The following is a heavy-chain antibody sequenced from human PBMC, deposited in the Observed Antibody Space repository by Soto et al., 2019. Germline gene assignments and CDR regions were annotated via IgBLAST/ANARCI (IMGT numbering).Heavy chain of an antibody. D-gene: IGHD1-26*01. CDR1: GGSISSSSYY. Sequence: QLQLQESGPGLVKSSETLSLTCTVSGGSISSSSYYWGWIRQSPGKGLEWIGSIYYSGNTYYNPSLKSRITIPVDTSKNQFSLKLSSVTAADTAVYYCASVVGAITRFDYWGQGTLVTVSS. CDR3: ASVVGAITRFDY. V-gene: IGHV4-39*01. CDR2: IYYSGNT. J-gene: IGHJ4*02.